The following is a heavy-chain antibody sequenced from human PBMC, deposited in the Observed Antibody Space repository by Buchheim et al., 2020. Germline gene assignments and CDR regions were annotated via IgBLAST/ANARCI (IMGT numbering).Heavy chain of an antibody. CDR1: GYTFTSYY. CDR3: ARVYCTAGRCSDFDY. V-gene: IGHV1-46*01. D-gene: IGHD2-15*01. Sequence: QVQLVQSGAEVKKPVASVKVSCKASGYTFTSYYVYWVRQAPGQGLEWMGIINPSSGRTSYSQKFQGRVPMTRDTSTSTAYMELSSLRSEDTAVYYCARVYCTAGRCSDFDYWGQGTL. CDR2: INPSSGRT. J-gene: IGHJ4*02.